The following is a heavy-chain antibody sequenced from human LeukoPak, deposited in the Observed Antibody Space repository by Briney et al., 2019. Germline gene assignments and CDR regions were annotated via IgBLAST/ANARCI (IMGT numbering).Heavy chain of an antibody. CDR3: ARGYSSDPDY. J-gene: IGHJ4*02. Sequence: IRQPPXXXLEWIGEINHSGSTNYNPSLKSRVTISVDTSKKQFSLKLSSVTAADTAVYYCARGYSSDPDYWGQGTLVTVSS. D-gene: IGHD6-25*01. V-gene: IGHV4-34*01. CDR2: INHSGST.